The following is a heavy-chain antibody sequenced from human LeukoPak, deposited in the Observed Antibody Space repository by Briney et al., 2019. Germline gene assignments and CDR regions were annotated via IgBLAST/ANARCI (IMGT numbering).Heavy chain of an antibody. CDR1: GYTFLNYW. Sequence: GESLKISCLGSGYTFLNYWIAWVRLVPGKGLEWRGIIYPADSDTTYSPFFEGQVYISADKSISTAYLQLSSLKASDTAMYYCVKGFSGTYFGMDVWGQGTTVTVSS. CDR3: VKGFSGTYFGMDV. V-gene: IGHV5-51*01. CDR2: IYPADSDT. D-gene: IGHD3-10*01. J-gene: IGHJ6*02.